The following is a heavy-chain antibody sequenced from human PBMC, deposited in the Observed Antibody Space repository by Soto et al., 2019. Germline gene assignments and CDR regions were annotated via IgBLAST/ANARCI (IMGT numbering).Heavy chain of an antibody. V-gene: IGHV3-15*07. Sequence: VGSLTLSCAASGFTFSNAWMNWVRQAPGKGLEWVGRIQSTTDGGTTDYAAPVKGRFTISRDDSKNTLYLEMSSLKTEDTAVYYCTPYPLGYCSRTTCYGYFDYWGQGTLVTVSS. CDR3: TPYPLGYCSRTTCYGYFDY. CDR1: GFTFSNAW. CDR2: IQSTTDGGTT. J-gene: IGHJ4*02. D-gene: IGHD2-2*01.